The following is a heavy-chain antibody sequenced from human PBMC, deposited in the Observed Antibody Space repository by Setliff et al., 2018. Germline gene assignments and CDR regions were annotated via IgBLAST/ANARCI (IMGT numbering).Heavy chain of an antibody. Sequence: ASVKVSCKASGYTFGAHYIHWLRQAPGQGLEWMGIVNPSGGKTTLSQKFQGRVTMTIDTSTSTAYMELRSLRSDDTAVYYCARVPRLEWLLPTFDSWGQGTLVTVSS. CDR3: ARVPRLEWLLPTFDS. CDR2: VNPSGGKT. CDR1: GYTFGAHY. D-gene: IGHD3-3*01. V-gene: IGHV1-46*01. J-gene: IGHJ4*02.